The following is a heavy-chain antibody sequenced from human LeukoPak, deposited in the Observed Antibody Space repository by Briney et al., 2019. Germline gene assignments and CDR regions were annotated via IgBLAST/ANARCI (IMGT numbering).Heavy chain of an antibody. D-gene: IGHD2-2*01. CDR2: IYSSGST. V-gene: IGHV4-4*07. Sequence: TSETLSLTRTVSGGSISNYFCSWIRQPAGKGLEWIGRIYSSGSTDYKPSLKSRVTISVDKSKNQFSLKLSSVTAAATAVYYCAREVPASPPNYYYYMDVWGKGTTVTVSS. J-gene: IGHJ6*03. CDR1: GGSISNYF. CDR3: AREVPASPPNYYYYMDV.